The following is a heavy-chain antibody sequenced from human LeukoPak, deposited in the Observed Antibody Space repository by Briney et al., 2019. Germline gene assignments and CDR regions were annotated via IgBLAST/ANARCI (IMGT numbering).Heavy chain of an antibody. V-gene: IGHV3-43*02. CDR1: GSTFDDYA. J-gene: IGHJ4*02. Sequence: GGSLRLSCAASGSTFDDYAMHWVRQAPGKGLEWVSLISGDGGSTYYADSVKGRFTISRDNSKNSLYLQMNSLRTEDTALYYCAKYFYYDSSGYLHYWGQGTLVTASS. CDR3: AKYFYYDSSGYLHY. CDR2: ISGDGGST. D-gene: IGHD3-22*01.